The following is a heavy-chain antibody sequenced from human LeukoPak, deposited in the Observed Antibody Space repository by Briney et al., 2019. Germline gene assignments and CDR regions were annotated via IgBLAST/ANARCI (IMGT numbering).Heavy chain of an antibody. CDR3: ARGGVTNWLDS. V-gene: IGHV1-18*01. D-gene: IGHD3-10*01. J-gene: IGHJ5*01. CDR2: ISTYSGNT. CDR1: GYTFTNYG. Sequence: ASVKVSCKASGYTFTNYGITWVRQAPGQGLEWMGWISTYSGNTNYARNLQGRVTMTTDTSTTKAYMELRSLRSDDTAVYYCARGGVTNWLDSWGQGTLVTVSS.